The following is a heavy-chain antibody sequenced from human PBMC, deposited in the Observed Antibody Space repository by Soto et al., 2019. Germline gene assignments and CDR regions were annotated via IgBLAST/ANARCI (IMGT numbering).Heavy chain of an antibody. CDR3: ARVLPISTSEYYYGMDV. CDR1: GYTFTSYA. J-gene: IGHJ6*02. V-gene: IGHV1-3*01. CDR2: INAGNGNT. D-gene: IGHD2-2*01. Sequence: GASVKVSCKASGYTFTSYAMHWVRQAPGQRLEWMGWINAGNGNTKYSQKFQGRVTITRDTSASTAYMELSSLRSEDTVVYYCARVLPISTSEYYYGMDVWGQGTTVTVSS.